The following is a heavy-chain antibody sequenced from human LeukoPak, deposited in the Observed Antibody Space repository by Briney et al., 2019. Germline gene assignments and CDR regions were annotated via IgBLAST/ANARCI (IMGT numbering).Heavy chain of an antibody. Sequence: ASVKVSCKASGYTFSGYYMHWVRQAPGQGLEWMGWISAYNGNTNYAQKLQGRVTMTTDTSTRTAYMELRSLRSDDTAVLYCARARLITYDYWGQGTLVTVSS. CDR3: ARARLITYDY. J-gene: IGHJ4*02. CDR1: GYTFSGYY. V-gene: IGHV1-18*04. D-gene: IGHD3-22*01. CDR2: ISAYNGNT.